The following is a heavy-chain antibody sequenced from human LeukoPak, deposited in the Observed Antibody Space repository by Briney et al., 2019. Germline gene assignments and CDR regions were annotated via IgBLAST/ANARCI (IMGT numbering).Heavy chain of an antibody. J-gene: IGHJ3*02. CDR2: IYYSGST. CDR3: ARDDRIAAAGTRAFDI. Sequence: SETLSLTYTVSGYSISSGYYWGWIRQPPGKGLEWIGSIYYSGSTYYSPSLKSRVTISVDTSKNQFSLKLSSVTAADTAVYYCARDDRIAAAGTRAFDIWGQGTMVTVSS. D-gene: IGHD6-13*01. CDR1: GYSISSGYY. V-gene: IGHV4-38-2*02.